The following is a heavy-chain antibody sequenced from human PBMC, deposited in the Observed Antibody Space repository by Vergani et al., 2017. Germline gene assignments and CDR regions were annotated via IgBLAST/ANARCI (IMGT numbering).Heavy chain of an antibody. D-gene: IGHD1-26*01. CDR1: GFTFSSYA. V-gene: IGHV3-23*04. Sequence: VQLVESGGGVVQPGRSLRLSCAASGFTFSSYAMHWVRQAPGKGLEWVSAISGSGGSTYYADSVKGRFTISRDNSKNTLYLQMNSLRAEDTAVYYCAKRKGKVGATSPEPFDYWGQGTLVTVSS. CDR2: ISGSGGST. CDR3: AKRKGKVGATSPEPFDY. J-gene: IGHJ4*02.